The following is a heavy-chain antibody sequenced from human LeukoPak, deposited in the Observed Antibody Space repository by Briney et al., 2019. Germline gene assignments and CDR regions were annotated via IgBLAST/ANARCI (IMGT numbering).Heavy chain of an antibody. CDR3: ARGQQQLVNRGSYYYYYMDV. Sequence: PGRSLRLSCEVSGITFRSFAMHWVRQAPGKGLEWVAVTSDDGRNKYYADSVKGRFTISRDNSKNTLSLQMNSLRDEDTAVYYCARGQQQLVNRGSYYYYYMDVWGEGTTVTVSS. CDR2: TSDDGRNK. V-gene: IGHV3-30*04. J-gene: IGHJ6*03. CDR1: GITFRSFA. D-gene: IGHD6-13*01.